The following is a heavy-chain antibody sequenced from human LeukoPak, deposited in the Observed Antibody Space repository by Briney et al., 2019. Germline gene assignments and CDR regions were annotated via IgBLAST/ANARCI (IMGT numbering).Heavy chain of an antibody. J-gene: IGHJ1*01. D-gene: IGHD4-11*01. Sequence: VASVKVSCKASGYTFTSYGISWVRQAPGQGLEWMGWISAYNGNTNYAQKLQGRVTMTTDTSTSTAYMELRNLTSDDTAVYYCARDKAVTTELTQYFQHWGQGTLVTVSS. V-gene: IGHV1-18*01. CDR1: GYTFTSYG. CDR3: ARDKAVTTELTQYFQH. CDR2: ISAYNGNT.